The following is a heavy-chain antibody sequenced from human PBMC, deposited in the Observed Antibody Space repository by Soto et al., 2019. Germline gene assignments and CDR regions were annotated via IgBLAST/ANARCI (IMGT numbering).Heavy chain of an antibody. CDR1: GGSISSYY. J-gene: IGHJ5*02. Sequence: PSETLSLTCTVSGGSISSYYWSWIRQPPGKGLEWIGYIYYSGSTNYNPSLKSRVTISVDTSKNQFSLKLSSVTAADTAVYYCAGSLRLPNWFDPWGQGTLVTVSS. CDR2: IYYSGST. CDR3: AGSLRLPNWFDP. V-gene: IGHV4-59*01.